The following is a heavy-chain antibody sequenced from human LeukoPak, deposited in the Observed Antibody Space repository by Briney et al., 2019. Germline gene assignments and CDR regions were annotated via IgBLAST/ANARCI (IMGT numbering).Heavy chain of an antibody. D-gene: IGHD2-15*01. Sequence: GGSLRLSCAASGFTFSSYSMNWVRQAPGKGLEWVSPISSSSSYIYYADSVKGRFTISRDNAKNSLYLQMNSLRAEDTAVYYCASPREWCSGGSCYYFDYWGQGTLVTVSS. V-gene: IGHV3-21*01. CDR3: ASPREWCSGGSCYYFDY. CDR1: GFTFSSYS. CDR2: ISSSSSYI. J-gene: IGHJ4*02.